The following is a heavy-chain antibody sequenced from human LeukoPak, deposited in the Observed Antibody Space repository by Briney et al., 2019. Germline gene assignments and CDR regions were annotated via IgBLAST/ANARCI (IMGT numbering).Heavy chain of an antibody. CDR2: MYHSGSA. CDR3: ARDYYSLKTGRVRAFDI. D-gene: IGHD3-10*01. Sequence: GSLRLSCAASGFTFSRYGMHWVRQTPGKGLEWIGEMYHSGSAIYNPSLKSRVTISVDKSKNQFSLKLSSVTAADTAVYYCARDYYSLKTGRVRAFDIWGQGTMVTVSS. V-gene: IGHV4-4*02. CDR1: GFTFSRYG. J-gene: IGHJ3*02.